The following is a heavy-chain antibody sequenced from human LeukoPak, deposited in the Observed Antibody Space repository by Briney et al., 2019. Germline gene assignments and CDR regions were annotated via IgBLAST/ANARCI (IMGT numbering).Heavy chain of an antibody. D-gene: IGHD3-3*01. Sequence: GGSLRLSCAASGFTFSSYGMHWVGQAPGKGLEWVAVLWYAGSNKYFADSVKGRFTISRDNSKNTLYLQMNSLRAEDTAVYYCARGIRDEWGMGVWGQGTTVTVSS. CDR3: ARGIRDEWGMGV. J-gene: IGHJ6*02. V-gene: IGHV3-33*01. CDR1: GFTFSSYG. CDR2: LWYAGSNK.